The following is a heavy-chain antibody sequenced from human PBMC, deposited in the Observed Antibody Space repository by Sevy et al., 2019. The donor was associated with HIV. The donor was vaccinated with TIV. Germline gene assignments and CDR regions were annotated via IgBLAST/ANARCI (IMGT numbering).Heavy chain of an antibody. Sequence: GGSLRLSCAASGFTFSSYAMSWVRQAPGKGLEWVSAISGSGGSTYYADSVKGRFTISRDNSKNRLYLQMNSLRAEETAVYYCAKDSGYYDFWSGYYTNYYYYGMDVWGQGTTVTVSS. J-gene: IGHJ6*02. CDR2: ISGSGGST. V-gene: IGHV3-23*01. D-gene: IGHD3-3*01. CDR3: AKDSGYYDFWSGYYTNYYYYGMDV. CDR1: GFTFSSYA.